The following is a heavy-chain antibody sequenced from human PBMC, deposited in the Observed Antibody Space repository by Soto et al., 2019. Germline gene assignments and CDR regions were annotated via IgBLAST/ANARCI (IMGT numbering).Heavy chain of an antibody. V-gene: IGHV3-72*01. CDR1: GFTFSDHY. J-gene: IGHJ5*02. CDR2: IRNIANSYTT. D-gene: IGHD1-7*01. CDR3: ARRITGTPPADGGS. Sequence: EVQLVESGGDLVQPGGSLRLSCAVSGFTFSDHYMDWVRQDPGKGLECVGRIRNIANSYTTAYAASVKGRFTISRDDSKNSLYLQMNILKTEDTAMYYCARRITGTPPADGGSWGQGTLVTVSS.